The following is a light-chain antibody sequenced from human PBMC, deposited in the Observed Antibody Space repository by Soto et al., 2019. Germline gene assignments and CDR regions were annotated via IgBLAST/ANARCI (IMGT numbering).Light chain of an antibody. CDR1: QSISSW. Sequence: DIQITQSPSTLSSPVGDRVTITCRASQSISSWLAWYQQKPGKAPKLLIYKASRLHSGASSRFSGSESGTEFTLTISSLQPDDFATYYCQQYSGDSRTFGQGTKVDIK. V-gene: IGKV1-5*03. CDR3: QQYSGDSRT. CDR2: KAS. J-gene: IGKJ1*01.